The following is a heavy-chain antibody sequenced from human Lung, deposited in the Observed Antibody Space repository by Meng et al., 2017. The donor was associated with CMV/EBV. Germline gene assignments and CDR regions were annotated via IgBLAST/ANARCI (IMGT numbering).Heavy chain of an antibody. D-gene: IGHD3-16*01. J-gene: IGHJ4*02. CDR1: RFTFNDFE. V-gene: IGHV3-48*03. CDR2: ISSSGYTI. CDR3: AKDLLLFGGPNAYFDK. Sequence: GGSLRLSCVVSRFTFNDFEMSWVRQAPGKGPEWVSYISSSGYTIYYADSVKGRFTISRDNSKSTVYLQMNSLRPEETALYYCAKDLLLFGGPNAYFDKWGQGTLVTVSS.